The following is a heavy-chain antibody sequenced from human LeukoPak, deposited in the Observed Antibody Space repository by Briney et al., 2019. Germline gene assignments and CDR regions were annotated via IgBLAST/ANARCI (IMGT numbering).Heavy chain of an antibody. V-gene: IGHV3-30*03. CDR2: ISYDGSNK. J-gene: IGHJ3*01. D-gene: IGHD2-2*01. CDR3: ATPPSAMQHEVFDF. CDR1: GFTFSSYG. Sequence: PGRSLRLSCAASGFTFSSYGMHWVRQAPGKGLEWVAVISYDGSNKYYADSVKGRFTISRDNAKNSLYLQMNSLRAEDTAVYYCATPPSAMQHEVFDFWGQGTMVTVSS.